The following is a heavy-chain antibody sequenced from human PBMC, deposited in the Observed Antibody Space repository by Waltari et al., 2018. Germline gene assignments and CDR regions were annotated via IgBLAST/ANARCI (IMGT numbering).Heavy chain of an antibody. CDR3: ARVLSAVDYNYIPLPDN. V-gene: IGHV1-69*11. CDR1: GGTFSNFG. D-gene: IGHD4-4*01. J-gene: IGHJ4*02. CDR2: IIPILGTT. Sequence: QDQLVQSGAEVKKPGSSVKVSCKASGGTFSNFGIIWVRQAPGQGFEWLGRIIPILGTTDYAQKFQDRLTITADQSTSTADMVLTSLRSEDTAVYYCARVLSAVDYNYIPLPDNWGQGIFVTVSS.